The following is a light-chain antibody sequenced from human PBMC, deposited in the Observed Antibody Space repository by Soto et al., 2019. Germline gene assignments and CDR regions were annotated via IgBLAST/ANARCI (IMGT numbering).Light chain of an antibody. CDR1: QYVANS. Sequence: GQIPTHYYKASQYVANSLAWYQQKPGQAPRLLIYDASDRAAGIPGRFSGSWFRKDFTLDIGILSRQDFGTYYSQQLPNAPPATFSRGTRLEIK. CDR2: DAS. J-gene: IGKJ5*01. CDR3: QQLPNAPPAT. V-gene: IGKV3-11*01.